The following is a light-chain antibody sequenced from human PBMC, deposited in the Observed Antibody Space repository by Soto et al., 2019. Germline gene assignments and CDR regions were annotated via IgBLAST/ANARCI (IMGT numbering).Light chain of an antibody. CDR3: QQYHYWWT. CDR1: QSVSNN. CDR2: GAS. Sequence: DIVMTQSPATLSVSPGEKATLSCRASQSVSNNLAWFQQKPGQVPRLLIYGASNRATGVSARFSGSGSGTEFTLTISSLQSEDFAVYYCQQYHYWWTLGQGTKVDIK. V-gene: IGKV3-15*01. J-gene: IGKJ1*01.